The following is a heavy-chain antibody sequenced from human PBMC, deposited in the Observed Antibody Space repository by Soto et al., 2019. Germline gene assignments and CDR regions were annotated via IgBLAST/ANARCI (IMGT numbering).Heavy chain of an antibody. CDR2: IYYSGST. D-gene: IGHD6-13*01. CDR1: GGSISSYY. V-gene: IGHV4-59*01. Sequence: PSETLSLTCTVSGGSISSYYWSWIRQPPGKGLEWIGYIYYSGSTNYNPSLKSRVTISVDTSKNQFSLKLSSVTAADTAVYYCARGSIAAAGTNWFDPWGQGTLVTVSS. J-gene: IGHJ5*02. CDR3: ARGSIAAAGTNWFDP.